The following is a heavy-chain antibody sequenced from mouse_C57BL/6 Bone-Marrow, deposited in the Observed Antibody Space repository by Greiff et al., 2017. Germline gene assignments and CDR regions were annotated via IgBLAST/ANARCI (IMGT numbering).Heavy chain of an antibody. CDR1: GYTFTSYD. CDR2: IYPRDGST. V-gene: IGHV1-85*01. D-gene: IGHD1-1*01. CDR3: ARDYGSSYWYFDV. J-gene: IGHJ1*03. Sequence: QVQLQQSGPELVKPGASVKLSCKASGYTFTSYDINWVKQRPGQGLEWIGWIYPRDGSTKYNEKFKGQVTLTVDTSSSTAYMELHSLTSEDSAVYFCARDYGSSYWYFDVWGTGTTVTVSS.